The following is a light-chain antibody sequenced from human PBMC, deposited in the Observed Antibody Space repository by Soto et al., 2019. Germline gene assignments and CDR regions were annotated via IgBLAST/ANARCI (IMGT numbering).Light chain of an antibody. CDR1: QGISSY. CDR3: QQYYSYPHT. Sequence: AIRMTQSPSSFSASTGDRVTITCRASQGISSYLAWYQQKPGKAPKLLIYAASTLQSGVPSRFSGSGSGTDFTLTISCLQSEDFANYYCQQYYSYPHTFGQGTKLEIK. CDR2: AAS. V-gene: IGKV1-8*01. J-gene: IGKJ2*01.